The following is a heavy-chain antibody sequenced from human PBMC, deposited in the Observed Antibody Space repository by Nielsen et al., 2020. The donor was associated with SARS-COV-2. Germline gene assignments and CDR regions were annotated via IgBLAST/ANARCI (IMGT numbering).Heavy chain of an antibody. Sequence: WVRQAPGQGLEWMGGIIPIFGTANYAQKFQGRVTITADESTSTAYMELSRLRSEDTAVYYCARGDIVVVVATYYYGMDIWGQGTTVTVSS. CDR3: ARGDIVVVVATYYYGMDI. D-gene: IGHD2-15*01. CDR2: IIPIFGTA. J-gene: IGHJ6*02. V-gene: IGHV1-69*01.